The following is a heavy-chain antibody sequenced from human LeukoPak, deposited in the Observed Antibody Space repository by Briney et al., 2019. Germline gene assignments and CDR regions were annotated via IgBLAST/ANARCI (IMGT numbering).Heavy chain of an antibody. V-gene: IGHV3-23*01. CDR1: GFRFSDFT. D-gene: IGHD3-16*01. CDR2: IGGRGGST. Sequence: GGSLRLSCAASGFRFSDFTMTWVRQAPRKGPEWVSAIGGRGGSTYYADSLGGRFTISRDNSKDMVYLQMNSLKVEDTATYYCGKEGGAWGQGTKVTVSS. J-gene: IGHJ5*02. CDR3: GKEGGA.